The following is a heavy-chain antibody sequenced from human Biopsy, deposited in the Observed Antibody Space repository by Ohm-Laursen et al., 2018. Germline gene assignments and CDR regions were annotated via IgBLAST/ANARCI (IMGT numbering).Heavy chain of an antibody. CDR2: VTGSGRST. J-gene: IGHJ5*02. V-gene: IGHV3-23*01. Sequence: SLRLSCAASGFTFSGYAMSWVRQGPEKGLEWVSVVTGSGRSTYYTNSVKGRFSIPRDKSKKTLYLQMNSLRVEDTAVYYRAKGRSGGTGHGNWFDPWGQGTLVIVSS. CDR3: AKGRSGGTGHGNWFDP. D-gene: IGHD3-10*01. CDR1: GFTFSGYA.